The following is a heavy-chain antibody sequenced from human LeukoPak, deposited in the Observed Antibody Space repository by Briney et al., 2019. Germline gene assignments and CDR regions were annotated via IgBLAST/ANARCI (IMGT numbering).Heavy chain of an antibody. D-gene: IGHD3-3*01. CDR3: ARDSPGIMIFGVVTPN. Sequence: GGSLRLSCAASGFTFSSFWIHWVRQVPGKGLVWVSRINSDGFSTSYADSVKGRFTISRDNAKNTLYLQMNSLRAEDTAVYYCARDSPGIMIFGVVTPNGGQGTLVTVSS. CDR2: INSDGFST. CDR1: GFTFSSFW. J-gene: IGHJ4*02. V-gene: IGHV3-74*01.